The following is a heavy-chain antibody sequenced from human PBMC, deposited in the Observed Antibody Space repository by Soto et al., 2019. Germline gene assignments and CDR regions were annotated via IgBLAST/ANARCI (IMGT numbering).Heavy chain of an antibody. V-gene: IGHV3-53*01. CDR3: VGDGYNPREVGMDV. CDR1: GVTVRSND. Sequence: PGGCLGLSCAACGVTVRSNDVSGVRQAPGKGLEWVSGIYRGGSTHYADSVKGRFTISRDNSKNTLYLQMNSLRAEDTAVYYCVGDGYNPREVGMDVWGQGTTVTVSS. CDR2: IYRGGST. J-gene: IGHJ6*02. D-gene: IGHD5-12*01.